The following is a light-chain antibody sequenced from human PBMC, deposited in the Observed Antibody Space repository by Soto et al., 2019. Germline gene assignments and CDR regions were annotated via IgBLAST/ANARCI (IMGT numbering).Light chain of an antibody. J-gene: IGLJ1*01. Sequence: SALTQPPSVSGAPGQRVTISCTGSRSKIGAGYDVHWYQQLPGTAPKLLIYGHSNRPSGVPDRFSGSKSGTSASLAITGLHAEDEADYYCQCYDRSLHYGFGTGTKVTV. CDR1: RSKIGAGYD. CDR2: GHS. V-gene: IGLV1-40*01. CDR3: QCYDRSLHYG.